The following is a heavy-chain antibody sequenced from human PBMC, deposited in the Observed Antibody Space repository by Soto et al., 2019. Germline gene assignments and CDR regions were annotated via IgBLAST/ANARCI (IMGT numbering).Heavy chain of an antibody. D-gene: IGHD3-16*01. CDR1: GFTFSSYE. CDR2: IDTGGSTI. V-gene: IGHV3-48*03. Sequence: PGGSLRLSCEASGFTFSSYEMNWVRQAPGKGLEWLSYIDTGGSTIYYADSVKGRFSISRDDAKNSLYLQMNSLRAEDTAVYYCARDGGWGYYFDYWGQGTLVTVSS. CDR3: ARDGGWGYYFDY. J-gene: IGHJ4*02.